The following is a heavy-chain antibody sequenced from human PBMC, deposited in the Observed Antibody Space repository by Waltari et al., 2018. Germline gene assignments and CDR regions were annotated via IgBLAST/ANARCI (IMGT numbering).Heavy chain of an antibody. CDR1: GFTFSSYG. V-gene: IGHV3-33*08. J-gene: IGHJ3*02. D-gene: IGHD6-13*01. CDR2: IWYDGSNK. Sequence: QVQLVESGGGVVQPGRSLRLSCAASGFTFSSYGMHWVRRAPGKGLEWVAVIWYDGSNKYYADSVKGRFTISRDNSKNTLYLQMNSLRAEDTAVYYCATADLAAAASGAFDIWGQGTMVTVSS. CDR3: ATADLAAAASGAFDI.